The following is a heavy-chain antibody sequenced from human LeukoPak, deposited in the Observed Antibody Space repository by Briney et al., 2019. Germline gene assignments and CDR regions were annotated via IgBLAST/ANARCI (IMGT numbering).Heavy chain of an antibody. J-gene: IGHJ4*02. CDR3: ARGATAMASNDY. V-gene: IGHV1-18*01. CDR1: GYTFTMFG. Sequence: GASVKVSCNASGYTFTMFGINWVRQAPGQGLEWIGWISAYNGNTKYAQKFQGRVTMTTDTSTSTAYMELTSLRSDDTAVYYCARGATAMASNDYWGQGTLVTVSS. CDR2: ISAYNGNT. D-gene: IGHD5-18*01.